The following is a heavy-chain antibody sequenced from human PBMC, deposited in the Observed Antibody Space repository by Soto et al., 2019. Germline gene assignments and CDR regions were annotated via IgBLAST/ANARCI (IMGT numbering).Heavy chain of an antibody. CDR1: GYSISTGYY. CDR2: INHRGNS. Sequence: SETLSLTCDVSGYSISTGYYWAWVRQPPGKGMEWIGSINHRGNSYYNPSLKSRVTISVDTSKNQGSLKVSSVTAADTAVYYCVRGGDDYGSYIDYWGQGTLVTVSS. CDR3: VRGGDDYGSYIDY. J-gene: IGHJ4*02. D-gene: IGHD4-17*01. V-gene: IGHV4-38-2*01.